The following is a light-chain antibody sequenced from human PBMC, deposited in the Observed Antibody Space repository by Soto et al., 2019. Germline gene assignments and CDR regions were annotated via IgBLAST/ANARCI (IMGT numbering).Light chain of an antibody. V-gene: IGLV2-14*01. CDR1: SSDVGGYNY. CDR3: SSYTGSSINTVV. Sequence: QSALTQPASVSGSPGQSIAISCTGTSSDVGGYNYVSWYQQHPGKAPKLMIFEVSYRPSGVSNRFSGSKSGNTASLNISGLQAEDEADYYCSSYTGSSINTVVFGGGTKLTVL. J-gene: IGLJ2*01. CDR2: EVS.